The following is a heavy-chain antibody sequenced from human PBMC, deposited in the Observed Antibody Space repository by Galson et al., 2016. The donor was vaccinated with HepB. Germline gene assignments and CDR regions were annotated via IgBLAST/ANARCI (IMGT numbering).Heavy chain of an antibody. CDR1: GFSLSTRPMC. V-gene: IGHV2-70*20. CDR2: IDWDDDK. D-gene: IGHD3-9*01. Sequence: PALVKPTQTLTLTCTFSGFSLSTRPMCVSWVRQPPGKALEWLALIDWDDDKYYRTSLKTRLTISRDTSKNQVVLTMTNMDPVDTATYYCARPKEIWFNRSCRAVWFDAGGQGTLVTVSS. CDR3: ARPKEIWFNRSCRAVWFDA. J-gene: IGHJ5*02.